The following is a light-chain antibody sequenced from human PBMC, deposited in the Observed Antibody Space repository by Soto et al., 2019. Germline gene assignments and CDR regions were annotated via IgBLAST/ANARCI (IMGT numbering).Light chain of an antibody. CDR2: GAS. CDR3: QQYNNWPPIT. CDR1: QSISSN. J-gene: IGKJ2*01. V-gene: IGKV3-15*01. Sequence: EIVMTQSPATLSVSPGERATLSCRASQSISSNLAWYRQKPGQAPRLLIYGASTRATGIPVRFSGSGSGTELTLTISSLQSEDFAVYYCQQYNNWPPITIGQGTKLEIK.